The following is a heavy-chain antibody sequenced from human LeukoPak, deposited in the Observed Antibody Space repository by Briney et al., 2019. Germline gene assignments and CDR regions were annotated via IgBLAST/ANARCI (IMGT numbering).Heavy chain of an antibody. CDR2: ISGSGGST. D-gene: IGHD3-10*01. V-gene: IGHV3-23*01. CDR1: GFTFSSYG. J-gene: IGHJ6*03. Sequence: SGGSLRLSCAASGFTFSSYGMSWVRQAPGKGLEWVSAISGSGGSTYYADSVKGRFTISRDNSKNTLYLQMNSLRAEDTAVYYCAKVALRSLYLGFGAPANYYMDVWGKGTTVTISS. CDR3: AKVALRSLYLGFGAPANYYMDV.